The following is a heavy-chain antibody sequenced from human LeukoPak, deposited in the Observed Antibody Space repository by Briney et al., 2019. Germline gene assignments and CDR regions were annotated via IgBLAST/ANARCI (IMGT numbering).Heavy chain of an antibody. CDR1: GYTFTTYA. V-gene: IGHV1-3*01. CDR3: ATTKGGLDGMDV. Sequence: ASVKVSCKASGYTFTTYAMHWGRQPPGQRLEGMGWINAGNGNTKYSQKFQGRVTITRDTSASTAYMELSSLRSEDTAVYYCATTKGGLDGMDVWGQGTTVTVSS. D-gene: IGHD3/OR15-3a*01. J-gene: IGHJ6*02. CDR2: INAGNGNT.